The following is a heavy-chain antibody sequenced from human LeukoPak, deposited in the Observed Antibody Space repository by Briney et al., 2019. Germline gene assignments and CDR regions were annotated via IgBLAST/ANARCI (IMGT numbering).Heavy chain of an antibody. CDR3: AKDAPPRYYYDSSGLATTNWFDP. D-gene: IGHD3-22*01. Sequence: SGGSLRLSCAASGFTFSSYGMHWVRQAPGKGLEWVAVISYDGSNKYYADSVKGRFTISRDNSKNTLYLQMNSLRAEDTAVYYCAKDAPPRYYYDSSGLATTNWFDPWGQGTLVTVSS. CDR1: GFTFSSYG. V-gene: IGHV3-30*18. CDR2: ISYDGSNK. J-gene: IGHJ5*02.